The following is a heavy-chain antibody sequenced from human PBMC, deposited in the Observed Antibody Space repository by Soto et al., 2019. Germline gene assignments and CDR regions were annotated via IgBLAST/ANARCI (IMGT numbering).Heavy chain of an antibody. D-gene: IGHD1-26*01. CDR2: ISWNSGSI. V-gene: IGHV3-9*01. Sequence: SLRLSCAASGFTFDDYAMHWVRQAPGKGLEWVSGISWNSGSIGYADSVKGRFTISRDNAKNSLYLQMNSLRAEDTALYYCAKGQVGATTGGFDYWGQGTLVTVSS. J-gene: IGHJ4*02. CDR3: AKGQVGATTGGFDY. CDR1: GFTFDDYA.